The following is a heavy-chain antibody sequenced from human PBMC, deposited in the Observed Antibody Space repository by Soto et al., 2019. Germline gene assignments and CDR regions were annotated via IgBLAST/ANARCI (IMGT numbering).Heavy chain of an antibody. CDR2: IYSGDSDT. Sequence: GESLKISCKGSGYSFTSYWIAWVRQMPGKGLEWMGIIYSGDSDTRYSPSFQGQVTISVDKSTSTAYLQWSSLRASDTAMYYCARSFGFWSGFDYWGQGTLVTVSS. D-gene: IGHD3-3*01. CDR1: GYSFTSYW. CDR3: ARSFGFWSGFDY. J-gene: IGHJ4*02. V-gene: IGHV5-51*01.